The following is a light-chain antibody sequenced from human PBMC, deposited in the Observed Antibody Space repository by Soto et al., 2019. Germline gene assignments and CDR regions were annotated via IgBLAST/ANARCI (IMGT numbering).Light chain of an antibody. Sequence: QSVLTQSPSVSGAPGQRVTISCTGTSSNIGAAYDVNWYRHLPGTAPKLLIYGNTNRPSGVPDRFSGSKSSTSASLAITGLQADDEAVYYCQSYDSRLRGVFGGGTKVTVL. J-gene: IGLJ3*02. CDR2: GNT. CDR3: QSYDSRLRGV. CDR1: SSNIGAAYD. V-gene: IGLV1-40*01.